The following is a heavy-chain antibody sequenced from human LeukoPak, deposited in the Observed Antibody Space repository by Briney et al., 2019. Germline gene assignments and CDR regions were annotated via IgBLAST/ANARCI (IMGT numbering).Heavy chain of an antibody. D-gene: IGHD3/OR15-3a*01. J-gene: IGHJ4*02. Sequence: SGGSLRLSCAASGFTFSNYWMNWVRQAPGKGLEWVANIKEDGREKYYVDSVKGRFTISRDNAKNSLYLQMNSLRAEDTAVYYCAGGRTRADYWGQGTLVTVSS. CDR1: GFTFSNYW. CDR2: IKEDGREK. CDR3: AGGRTRADY. V-gene: IGHV3-7*01.